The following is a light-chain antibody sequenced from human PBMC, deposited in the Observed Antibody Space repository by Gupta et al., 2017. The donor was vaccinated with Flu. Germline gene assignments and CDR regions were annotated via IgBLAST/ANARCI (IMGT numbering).Light chain of an antibody. Sequence: QSVLTQPPSGSGAPGQRVTISCAGNSTNLGECYDVHWYQQLPGTAPKLLIYGNINRPSGVSDRFSGSKSGTAASLAITGLQAEEEADYYCQSYDSHRLWVFGGGTKLTVL. J-gene: IGLJ3*02. CDR2: GNI. V-gene: IGLV1-40*01. CDR3: QSYDSHRLWV. CDR1: STNLGECYD.